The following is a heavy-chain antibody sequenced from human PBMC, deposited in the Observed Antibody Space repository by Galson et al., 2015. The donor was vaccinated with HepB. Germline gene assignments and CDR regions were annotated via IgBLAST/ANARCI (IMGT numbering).Heavy chain of an antibody. D-gene: IGHD3-10*01. CDR1: GFTFSYYG. J-gene: IGHJ4*02. CDR3: ARDKSYYGSGRYLDY. V-gene: IGHV3-33*01. Sequence: SLRLSCAASGFTFSYYGMHWVRQAPGEGLEWVALIWFDGSDTYYADSVRGRFTVSRDNSKNTLYLQMNSLRAEDTAVYYCARDKSYYGSGRYLDYWGQGTLVTVSS. CDR2: IWFDGSDT.